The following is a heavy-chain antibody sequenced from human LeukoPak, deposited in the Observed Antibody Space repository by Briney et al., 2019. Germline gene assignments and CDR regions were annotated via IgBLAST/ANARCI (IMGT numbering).Heavy chain of an antibody. CDR2: ISSSSSYI. V-gene: IGHV3-21*01. CDR3: AKETRGSYSDY. CDR1: GFTFSSYS. D-gene: IGHD1-26*01. Sequence: GGSLRLSCAASGFTFSSYSMNWVRQAPGKGLEWVSAISSSSSYIYYADSVKGRFTISRDNAKNSLYLQMNSLRAEDTAVYYCAKETRGSYSDYWGQGTLVTVSS. J-gene: IGHJ4*02.